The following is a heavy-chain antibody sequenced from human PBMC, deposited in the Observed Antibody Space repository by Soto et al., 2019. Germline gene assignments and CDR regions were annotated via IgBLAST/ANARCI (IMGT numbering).Heavy chain of an antibody. D-gene: IGHD2-15*01. J-gene: IGHJ5*01. V-gene: IGHV4-30-4*01. CDR1: GDSISTVDYF. Sequence: SETLSLTCSVSGDSISTVDYFWAWIRQPPGQALEYIGYIYKSATTYYNPSFESRVAISPDTSKSQFSLNVTSVTAADTAVYFCARGRYCLTGRCFPNWFDSWGQGALVTVSS. CDR3: ARGRYCLTGRCFPNWFDS. CDR2: IYKSATT.